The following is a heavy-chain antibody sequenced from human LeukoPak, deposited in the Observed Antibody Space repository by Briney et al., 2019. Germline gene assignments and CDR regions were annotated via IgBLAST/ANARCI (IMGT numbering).Heavy chain of an antibody. CDR1: GGSISSSSYH. D-gene: IGHD3-3*01. CDR3: ASHNGAGDYDFWSGYYRGEDWFDP. Sequence: SETLSLTCTVPGGSISSSSYHWGWIRQPPGKGLEWIGSIYYSGSTYYNPSLKSRVTISVDTSKNQFSLKLSSVTAADTAVYYCASHNGAGDYDFWSGYYRGEDWFDPWGQGTLVTVSS. J-gene: IGHJ5*02. V-gene: IGHV4-39*01. CDR2: IYYSGST.